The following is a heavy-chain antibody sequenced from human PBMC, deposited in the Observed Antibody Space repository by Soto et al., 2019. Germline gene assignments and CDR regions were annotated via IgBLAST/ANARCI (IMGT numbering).Heavy chain of an antibody. CDR3: ARFSLLWFGETHDAFDI. V-gene: IGHV4-34*01. D-gene: IGHD3-10*01. J-gene: IGHJ3*02. CDR1: GGSFSGYY. Sequence: QVQLQQWGAGLLKPSETLSLTCAVYGGSFSGYYWSWIRQPPGKGLEWIGEINHSGSTNYIPSLKSRVTISVDTSKNQFSLKLSSVTAADTAVYYCARFSLLWFGETHDAFDIWGQGTMVTVSS. CDR2: INHSGST.